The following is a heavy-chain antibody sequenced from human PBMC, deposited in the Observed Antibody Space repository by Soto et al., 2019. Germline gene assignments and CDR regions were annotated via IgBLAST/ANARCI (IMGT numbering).Heavy chain of an antibody. Sequence: PSETLSLTCAVYVVSFSGYYWSWIRHPPGKGLEWIGEINHSGSTNYNPSLKSRVTISVDTSKNQFSLKLSSVTAADTAVYYCARGASLWFGDVNWFERWRQGTLVTVS. CDR2: INHSGST. CDR1: VVSFSGYY. J-gene: IGHJ5*02. V-gene: IGHV4-34*01. CDR3: ARGASLWFGDVNWFER. D-gene: IGHD3-10*01.